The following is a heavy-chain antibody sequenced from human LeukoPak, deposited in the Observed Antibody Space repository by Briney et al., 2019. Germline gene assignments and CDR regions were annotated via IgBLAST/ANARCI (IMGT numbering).Heavy chain of an antibody. CDR1: GFTFSGSA. CDR3: ARDHIVVVVAAYFDY. CDR2: ISSRSNYA. J-gene: IGHJ4*02. Sequence: NPGGSLRLSCAASGFTFSGSAMHWVRQASGKGLEWVSSISSRSNYAYYANSVKGRFTISRDNAKNSLYLQMNSLRAEDTAVYYCARDHIVVVVAAYFDYWGQGTLVTVSS. D-gene: IGHD2-15*01. V-gene: IGHV3-21*01.